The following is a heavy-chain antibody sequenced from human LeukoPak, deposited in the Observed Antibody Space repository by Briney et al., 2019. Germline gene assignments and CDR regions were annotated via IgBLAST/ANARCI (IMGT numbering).Heavy chain of an antibody. V-gene: IGHV3-33*01. J-gene: IGHJ4*02. D-gene: IGHD3-22*01. CDR1: GFTFSSYG. CDR3: ARDAHYYDSSGYVGYFDY. Sequence: PGESLRLSCAASGFTFSSYGMHWVRQAPGKGLEWVAVIWYDGSNKYYADSVKGRFTISRDNSKNTLYLQMNSLRAEDTAVYYCARDAHYYDSSGYVGYFDYWGQGTLVTVSS. CDR2: IWYDGSNK.